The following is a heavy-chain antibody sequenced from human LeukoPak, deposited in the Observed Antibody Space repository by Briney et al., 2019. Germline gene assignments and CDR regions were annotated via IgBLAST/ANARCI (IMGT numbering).Heavy chain of an antibody. CDR1: GFTFDDYA. Sequence: GRSLRLSCAASGFTFDDYAMHWVRQAPGKGLEWVSGISWNSGSIGYADSVKGRFTTSRDNAKNSLYLQMNSLRAEDTALYYCAKARYCSGGSCYGPWAFDYWGQGTLVIVSS. CDR3: AKARYCSGGSCYGPWAFDY. J-gene: IGHJ4*02. V-gene: IGHV3-9*01. CDR2: ISWNSGSI. D-gene: IGHD2-15*01.